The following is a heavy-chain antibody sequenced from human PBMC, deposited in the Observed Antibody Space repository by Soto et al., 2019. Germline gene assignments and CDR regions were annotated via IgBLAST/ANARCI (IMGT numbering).Heavy chain of an antibody. CDR1: GGSISSADHY. V-gene: IGHV4-30-4*01. CDR3: ARVVPPARPDY. Sequence: QVQLQESGPGRVKPSQTLSLTCTVSGGSISSADHYWSWIRQPPGKGLEWIGYIYYSGGTYYNPSLQSRVTISVHTSKNQFSLTLSSVTAADTAVYYCARVVPPARPDYWGQGPLVTVSS. CDR2: IYYSGGT. J-gene: IGHJ4*02.